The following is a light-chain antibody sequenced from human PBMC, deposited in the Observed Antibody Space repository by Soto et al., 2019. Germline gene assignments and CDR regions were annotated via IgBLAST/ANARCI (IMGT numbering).Light chain of an antibody. CDR1: QSFSSN. Sequence: EIVMTQSPATLSVSPGERATLCCRASQSFSSNLAWYQQKPGQAPRLLIYGASTRATGVPARFSGSGSGTEFTLTISSLQSEDFAVYYCQQYNYWPRTFGQGTRLEIK. V-gene: IGKV3-15*01. CDR3: QQYNYWPRT. J-gene: IGKJ5*01. CDR2: GAS.